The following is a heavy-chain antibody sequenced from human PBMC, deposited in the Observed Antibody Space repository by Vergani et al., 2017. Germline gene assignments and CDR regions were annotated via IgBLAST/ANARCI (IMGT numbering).Heavy chain of an antibody. Sequence: VQLVESGGGLVKPGGSLRRSCAASGFTFSSYSMNWVRQAPGKGLEWVSSISSSSSYIYYADSVKGRFTISRDNAKNSLYLQMNSLRAEDTAVYYCARATYYYDSSGPSLVYWGQGTLVTVSS. CDR2: ISSSSSYI. CDR1: GFTFSSYS. J-gene: IGHJ4*02. D-gene: IGHD3-22*01. CDR3: ARATYYYDSSGPSLVY. V-gene: IGHV3-21*01.